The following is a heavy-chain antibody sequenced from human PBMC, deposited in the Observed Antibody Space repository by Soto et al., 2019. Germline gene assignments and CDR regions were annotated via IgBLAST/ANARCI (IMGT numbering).Heavy chain of an antibody. V-gene: IGHV3-53*01. CDR1: GFTFSSND. D-gene: IGHD3-10*01. CDR2: IYSGGST. Sequence: EVQLVESGGGLIQPGGSLRLSCAASGFTFSSNDMNWVRQAPGKGLEWVSLIYSGGSTYYADSVKGRFTISRDNSKNTLYLQMSSLRAEDTAVYYCATRPLSPGALWGQGKMVTVSS. CDR3: ATRPLSPGAL. J-gene: IGHJ3*01.